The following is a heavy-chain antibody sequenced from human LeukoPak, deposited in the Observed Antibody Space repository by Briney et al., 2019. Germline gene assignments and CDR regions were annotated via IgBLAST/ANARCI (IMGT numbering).Heavy chain of an antibody. CDR2: IIPIFGTA. V-gene: IGHV1-69*13. Sequence: SVKVSCKASGGTFSSYAISWVRQAPGQGLEWMGGIIPIFGTANYAQKFQGRVTITADESTSTAYMELSSLRSEDTAVYYCARDGRTEMATIWAYAFDIWGQGTMVTVSS. J-gene: IGHJ3*02. CDR3: ARDGRTEMATIWAYAFDI. CDR1: GGTFSSYA. D-gene: IGHD5-24*01.